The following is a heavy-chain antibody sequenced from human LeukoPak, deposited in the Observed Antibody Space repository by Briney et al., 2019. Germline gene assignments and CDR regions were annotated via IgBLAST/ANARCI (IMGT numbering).Heavy chain of an antibody. CDR2: IYYSGST. CDR1: GGSISSSSYY. Sequence: SETLSLTCTVSGGSISSSSYYWGWIRQPPGKGLEWIGSIYYSGSTYYNPSLKSRVTISVDTSKNQFSLKLSSVTAADTAVYYCARDPYSNTRYYYYYYMDVWGKGTTVTVSS. V-gene: IGHV4-39*07. CDR3: ARDPYSNTRYYYYYYMDV. D-gene: IGHD4-11*01. J-gene: IGHJ6*03.